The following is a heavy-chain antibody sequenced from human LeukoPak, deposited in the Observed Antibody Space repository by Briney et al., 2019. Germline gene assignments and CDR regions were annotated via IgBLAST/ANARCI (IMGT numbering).Heavy chain of an antibody. CDR3: AKWVLNPGVVVTASDAFDI. CDR2: ISGSGGSI. CDR1: GFTFSSYA. D-gene: IGHD2-21*02. Sequence: PGGSLRLSCAASGFTFSSYAMSWVRQAPGKGLEWVSAISGSGGSIYYADSVKGRFTISRDNSKNTLYLQMNSLRAEDTAVYYCAKWVLNPGVVVTASDAFDIWGQGTMVTVSS. J-gene: IGHJ3*02. V-gene: IGHV3-23*01.